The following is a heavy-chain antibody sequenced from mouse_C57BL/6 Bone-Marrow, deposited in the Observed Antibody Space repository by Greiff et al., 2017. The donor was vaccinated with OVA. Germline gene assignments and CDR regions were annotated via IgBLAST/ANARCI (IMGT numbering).Heavy chain of an antibody. CDR1: GFNIKDDY. J-gene: IGHJ2*01. CDR3: TYYKRNY. D-gene: IGHD2-12*01. Sequence: EVKLQQSGAELVRPGASVKLSCTASGFNIKDDYMHWVKQRPEQGLEWIGWIDPENGDTEYASKFQGKATITADTSSNTAYLQLSSLTSEDTAVYYCTYYKRNYWGQGTTLTVSS. CDR2: IDPENGDT. V-gene: IGHV14-4*01.